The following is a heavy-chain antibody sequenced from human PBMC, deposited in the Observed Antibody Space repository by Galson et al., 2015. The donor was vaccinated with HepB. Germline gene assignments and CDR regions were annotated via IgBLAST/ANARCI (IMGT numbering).Heavy chain of an antibody. Sequence: SVKVSCKASGYTFTSYGISWVRQAPGQGLEWMGWISAYNGNTNYAQKLQGRVTMTTDTSTSTAYMELRSLRSDDTAVYYCARDPPSIVVVPAARTPYYDFWSGYYKEYYYYYYVDVWGKGTTVTVSS. CDR3: ARDPPSIVVVPAARTPYYDFWSGYYKEYYYYYYVDV. V-gene: IGHV1-18*01. D-gene: IGHD3-3*01. J-gene: IGHJ6*03. CDR1: GYTFTSYG. CDR2: ISAYNGNT.